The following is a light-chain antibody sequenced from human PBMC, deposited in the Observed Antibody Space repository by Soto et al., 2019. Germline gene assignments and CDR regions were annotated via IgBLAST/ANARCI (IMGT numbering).Light chain of an antibody. V-gene: IGKV3-11*01. CDR1: QTIRNY. CDR2: DAS. J-gene: IGKJ1*01. Sequence: EIVLTQSPATLSLSPGEGATLSCRASQTIRNYLAWYQQKPGRPPSLLIYDASNRAAGIPAKFSGSGSGTDFTLTISSLEPEDSAVYYCQQRSAWPPTFGRGTKVEI. CDR3: QQRSAWPPT.